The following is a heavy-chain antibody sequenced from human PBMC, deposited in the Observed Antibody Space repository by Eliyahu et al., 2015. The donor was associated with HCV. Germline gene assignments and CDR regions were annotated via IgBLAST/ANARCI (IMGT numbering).Heavy chain of an antibody. CDR2: ISSSSSYI. Sequence: VQLVESGGGLVKPGGSLRXSCAASGFTFSSYSMNWVRQAPGKGLEWVSSISSSSSYIYYADSVKGRFTISRDNAKNSLYLQMNSLRAEDTAVYYCARVPTTYYYDSSGYPFDYWGQGTLVTVSS. V-gene: IGHV3-21*01. CDR1: GFTFSSYS. J-gene: IGHJ4*02. D-gene: IGHD3-22*01. CDR3: ARVPTTYYYDSSGYPFDY.